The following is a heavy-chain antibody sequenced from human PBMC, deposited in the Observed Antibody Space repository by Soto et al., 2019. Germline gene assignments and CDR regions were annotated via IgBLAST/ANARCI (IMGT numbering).Heavy chain of an antibody. V-gene: IGHV3-30-3*01. CDR1: GFSFRDHT. CDR3: TRAGYSSSQGDYFYGMDV. Sequence: PGGSLRLSCAASGFSFRDHTMHWVRQVPGKGLEWVAVISSNWNTKYYADSVGGRFTISRDNSDNTLYLQMNNLREDDTALYYCTRAGYSSSQGDYFYGMDVWGQGTMVTVSS. D-gene: IGHD4-4*01. J-gene: IGHJ6*02. CDR2: ISSNWNTK.